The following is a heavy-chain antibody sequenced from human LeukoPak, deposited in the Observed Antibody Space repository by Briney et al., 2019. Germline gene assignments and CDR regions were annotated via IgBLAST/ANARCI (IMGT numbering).Heavy chain of an antibody. V-gene: IGHV3-15*01. CDR1: GFTFSNAW. Sequence: GGSLRLSCAASGFTFSNAWMSWVRQAPGKGLEWVGRIKSKTDGGTTDYAAPVKGRSTISRDDSKNTLYLQMNSLKTEDTALYYCTTEQYSSGSGMGYWGQGTLVTVSS. D-gene: IGHD6-19*01. CDR2: IKSKTDGGTT. CDR3: TTEQYSSGSGMGY. J-gene: IGHJ4*02.